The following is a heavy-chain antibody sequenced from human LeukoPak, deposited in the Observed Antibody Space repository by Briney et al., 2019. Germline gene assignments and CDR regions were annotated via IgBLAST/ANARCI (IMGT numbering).Heavy chain of an antibody. CDR2: IYNSGST. CDR3: AGAKK. J-gene: IGHJ4*02. Sequence: PSETLSLTCTVSGGSISGYYWSWIRQPPGKGLERIGYIYNSGSTNYNPSLKSRVTISVDTSKNQFSLKLSSVTAADTAVYYCAGAKKWGQGTLVTVSS. CDR1: GGSISGYY. V-gene: IGHV4-59*01.